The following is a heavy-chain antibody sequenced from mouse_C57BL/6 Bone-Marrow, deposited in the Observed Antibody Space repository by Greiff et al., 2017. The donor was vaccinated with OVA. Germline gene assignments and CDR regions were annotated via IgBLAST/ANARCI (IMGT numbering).Heavy chain of an antibody. D-gene: IGHD2-3*01. CDR2: IYPSDSET. V-gene: IGHV1-61*01. CDR1: VYTFTSYW. CDR3: ARLGDGYYAMDY. Sequence: VQLQQPGAELVRPGSSVKLSCKASVYTFTSYWMDWVKQRPGQGLEWIGNIYPSDSETHYNQKFKDKATLTVDKSSSTAYMQLSSLTSEDSAVYYCARLGDGYYAMDYWGQGTSVTVSS. J-gene: IGHJ4*01.